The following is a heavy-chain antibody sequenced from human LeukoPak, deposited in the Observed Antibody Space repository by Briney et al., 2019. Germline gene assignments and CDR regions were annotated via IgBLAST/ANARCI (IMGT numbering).Heavy chain of an antibody. J-gene: IGHJ4*02. CDR2: INHSGST. CDR3: ARRGRSGYFDY. D-gene: IGHD3-22*01. Sequence: PSETLSLTCAVYGGSFSGYYWSWIRQPPGKGLEWIGEINHSGSTNYNPSLKSRVTISVDTSKNQFSLKLSSVTAADTAVYYCARRGRSGYFDYWGRGTLVTVSS. V-gene: IGHV4-34*01. CDR1: GGSFSGYY.